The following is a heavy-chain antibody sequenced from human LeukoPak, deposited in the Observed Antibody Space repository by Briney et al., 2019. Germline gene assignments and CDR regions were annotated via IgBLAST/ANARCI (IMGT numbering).Heavy chain of an antibody. J-gene: IGHJ4*02. V-gene: IGHV1-58*01. CDR1: GFTFTSSA. D-gene: IGHD1-26*01. CDR3: AADYSGSYLLLDY. Sequence: SVKVSCQASGFTFTSSAVQWVRQARGQRREGIGWIVVGSGIPNYAQKFQERVTITRDMSTSTAYMELSSLRSEDTAVYYCAADYSGSYLLLDYWGQGTLVTVSS. CDR2: IVVGSGIP.